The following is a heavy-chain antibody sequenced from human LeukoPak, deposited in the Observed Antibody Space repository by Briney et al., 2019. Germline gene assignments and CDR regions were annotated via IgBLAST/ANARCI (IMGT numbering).Heavy chain of an antibody. CDR1: GYTFTGYY. CDR3: ARSRGYSYGRPSNWFDP. J-gene: IGHJ5*02. V-gene: IGHV1-2*02. D-gene: IGHD5-18*01. CDR2: INPNSGGT. Sequence: ASVKVSCKASGYTFTGYYMHWVRQAPGQGLEWMGWINPNSGGTNYAQKFQGRVTMTRDTSISTAYMELSRLRSDDTAVYYCARSRGYSYGRPSNWFDPWGQGTLVTVSS.